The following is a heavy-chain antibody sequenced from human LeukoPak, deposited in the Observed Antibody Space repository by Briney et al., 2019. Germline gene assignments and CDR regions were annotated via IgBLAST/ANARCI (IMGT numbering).Heavy chain of an antibody. CDR2: ISYDGSNK. V-gene: IGHV3-30-3*01. D-gene: IGHD5-24*01. J-gene: IGHJ4*02. CDR1: GFPFSNYP. Sequence: GGSLRLSCAASGFPFSNYPMHWVRQAPGKGLEWVAVISYDGSNKYYADSVKGRFTISRDNSKNTLYLQMNSLRAEDTAVYYCARGGRWLQGNFDYWGQGTLVTVSS. CDR3: ARGGRWLQGNFDY.